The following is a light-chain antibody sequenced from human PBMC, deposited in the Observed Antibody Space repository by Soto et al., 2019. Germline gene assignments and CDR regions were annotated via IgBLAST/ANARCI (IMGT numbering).Light chain of an antibody. J-gene: IGLJ1*01. CDR1: SSNIGSHT. CDR3: GTWDSSLSAGV. V-gene: IGLV1-51*01. CDR2: DNN. Sequence: QSVLTQPPSASGTPGQRITISCSGSSSNIGSHTVNWHQQVPGTAPKLLIYDNNKRPSGIPDRFSGSKSGTSATLGITGLQTGDEADYYCGTWDSSLSAGVFGTGTKLTVL.